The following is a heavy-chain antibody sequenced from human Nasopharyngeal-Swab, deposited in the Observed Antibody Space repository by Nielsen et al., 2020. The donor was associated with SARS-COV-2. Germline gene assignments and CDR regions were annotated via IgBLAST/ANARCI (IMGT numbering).Heavy chain of an antibody. CDR2: MNPNSGNT. J-gene: IGHJ5*02. D-gene: IGHD6-19*01. Sequence: ASVKVSCKASGYTFTSYDINWVRQATGQGLEWMGWMNPNSGNTGYAQKFQGRVTTTRNTSISTAYMELSSLRSEDTAVYYCARGWGIAVNSWFDPWGQGTLVTVSS. CDR1: GYTFTSYD. V-gene: IGHV1-8*01. CDR3: ARGWGIAVNSWFDP.